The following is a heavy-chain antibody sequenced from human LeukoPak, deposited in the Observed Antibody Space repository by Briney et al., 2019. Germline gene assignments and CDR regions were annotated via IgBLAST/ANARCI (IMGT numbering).Heavy chain of an antibody. CDR1: GFTFSSYG. V-gene: IGHV3-30*03. J-gene: IGHJ4*02. D-gene: IGHD5-24*01. CDR2: ISYDGSNK. Sequence: GGSLRLSCAASGFTFSSYGMHWVRQAPGKGLEWVAVISYDGSNKYYADSVKGRFTISRDNAKNSLYLQMNSLRAEDTAVYYCASSSTEMASDYWGQGTLVTVSS. CDR3: ASSSTEMASDY.